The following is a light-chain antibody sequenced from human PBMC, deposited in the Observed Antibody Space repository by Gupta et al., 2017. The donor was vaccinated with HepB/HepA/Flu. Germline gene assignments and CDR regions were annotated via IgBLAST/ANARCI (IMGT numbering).Light chain of an antibody. CDR1: TLRNYY. CDR3: SSRDTSGHRQV. V-gene: IGLV3-19*01. Sequence: SSELTQDPAVSVALGQTVRITCQGDTLRNYYATWYQQKPGQAPVLVIYGENNRPSGIPDRFSGSDSGNTASLTITGAQAEDEADYYCSSRDTSGHRQVFGGGTKLTVL. J-gene: IGLJ2*01. CDR2: GEN.